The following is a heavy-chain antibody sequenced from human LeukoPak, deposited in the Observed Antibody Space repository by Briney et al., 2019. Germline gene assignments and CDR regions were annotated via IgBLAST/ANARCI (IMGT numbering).Heavy chain of an antibody. J-gene: IGHJ4*02. CDR1: GFTFSGYA. CDR2: ISGSGGST. CDR3: AKDSAYSSGWPSDY. V-gene: IGHV3-23*01. Sequence: GGSLRLSCAASGFTFSGYAMSWVRQAPGKGLEWVSAISGSGGSTYYADSVKGRFTISRDNSKNTLYLQMNSLRAEDTAVYYCAKDSAYSSGWPSDYWGQGTLVTVSS. D-gene: IGHD6-19*01.